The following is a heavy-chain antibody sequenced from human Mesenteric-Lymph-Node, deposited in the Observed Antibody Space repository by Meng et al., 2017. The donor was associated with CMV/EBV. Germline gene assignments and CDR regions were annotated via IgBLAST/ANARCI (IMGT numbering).Heavy chain of an antibody. D-gene: IGHD4-17*01. V-gene: IGHV4-39*07. CDR3: ARDSNYGDFVWIW. Sequence: GSLRLSCIVSGHSTSSISFYWGWIRQPPGRGLDWIATIHKTGSTYYKPSLKSRGSISVDTSKHQFSLKVTSVTAADTAVYYCARDSNYGDFVWIWWGQGTLVTVSS. CDR2: IHKTGST. J-gene: IGHJ4*02. CDR1: GHSTSSISFY.